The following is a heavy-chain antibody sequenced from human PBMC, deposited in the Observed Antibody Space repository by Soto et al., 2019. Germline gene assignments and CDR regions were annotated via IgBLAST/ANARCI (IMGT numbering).Heavy chain of an antibody. D-gene: IGHD6-19*01. CDR1: GGSISSSSYY. J-gene: IGHJ4*02. CDR2: MYYSGST. Sequence: SETLSLTCTVSGGSISSSSYYWGWIRPPPGKGLEWIGSMYYSGSTYYNPSLKSRVTISVDTSKNQFSLKLSSVTAADTAVYYCARTSSGWYVGWIADYWGQGTLVTVSS. CDR3: ARTSSGWYVGWIADY. V-gene: IGHV4-39*01.